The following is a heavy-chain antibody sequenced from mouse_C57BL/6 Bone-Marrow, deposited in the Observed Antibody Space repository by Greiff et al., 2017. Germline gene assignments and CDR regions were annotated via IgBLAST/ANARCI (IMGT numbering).Heavy chain of an antibody. CDR3: ARWGYYYGSFDY. V-gene: IGHV1-75*01. CDR1: GYTFTDYY. J-gene: IGHJ2*01. CDR2: IFPGSGST. Sequence: VQGVESGPELVKPGASVKISCKASGYTFTDYYINWVKQRPGQGLEWIGWIFPGSGSTYYNEKFKGKATLTVDKSSSTAYMLLSSLTSEDSAVYFCARWGYYYGSFDYWGQGTTLTVSS. D-gene: IGHD1-1*01.